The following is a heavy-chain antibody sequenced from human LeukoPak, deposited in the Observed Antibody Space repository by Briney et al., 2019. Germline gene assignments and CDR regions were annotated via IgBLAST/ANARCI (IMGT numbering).Heavy chain of an antibody. CDR1: SGSISSSTFY. CDR2: IYYSGST. J-gene: IGHJ4*02. V-gene: IGHV4-39*01. Sequence: PSETLSLTCTVSSGSISSSTFYWGWIRQPPGKGLEWIGNIYYSGSTYYNPSLKSRVTISVDTSKNQFSLKLSSVTAADTAVYYCASQMYSSSSVADLGYWGQGTLVTVSS. CDR3: ASQMYSSSSVADLGY. D-gene: IGHD6-6*01.